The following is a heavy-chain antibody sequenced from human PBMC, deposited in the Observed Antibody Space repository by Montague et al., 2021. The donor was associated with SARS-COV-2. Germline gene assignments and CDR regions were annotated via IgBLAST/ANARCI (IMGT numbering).Heavy chain of an antibody. V-gene: IGHV4-34*01. CDR3: ARLGDGVVPSPILGVGPYYSYYYMDV. CDR1: GGSFSTYS. D-gene: IGHD3-10*01. CDR2: IHHGGST. Sequence: SETLSLTCAVYGGSFSTYSWNWIRQPPGEGLEWIGEIHHGGSTNYNPSLKSRVTISVDTSKNQFSLKLTSVAAADTAVYYCARLGDGVVPSPILGVGPYYSYYYMDVWGKGTTVTVSS. J-gene: IGHJ6*03.